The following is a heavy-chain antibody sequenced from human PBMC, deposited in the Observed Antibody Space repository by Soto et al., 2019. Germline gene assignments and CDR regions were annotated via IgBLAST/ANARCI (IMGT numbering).Heavy chain of an antibody. Sequence: EVQLVESGGGLVKPGGSLRLSCAASGFTFSNYNMNWVRQAPGKGLEWVASISSSRSYTYYADSVKGRFTISRDNAQNSLYLQMNSLRDEDSAVYYCAGQEGRHLCWNFDLWGRGILVTVSS. CDR2: ISSSRSYT. V-gene: IGHV3-21*01. CDR1: GFTFSNYN. J-gene: IGHJ2*01. CDR3: AGQEGRHLCWNFDL. D-gene: IGHD3-10*01.